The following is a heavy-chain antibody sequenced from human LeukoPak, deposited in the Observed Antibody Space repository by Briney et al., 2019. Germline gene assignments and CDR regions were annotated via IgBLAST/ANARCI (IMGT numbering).Heavy chain of an antibody. D-gene: IGHD6-19*01. J-gene: IGHJ4*02. CDR3: AKAGSGWYYSFDS. CDR1: GFTFSSYA. CDR2: ISGSGGST. V-gene: IGHV3-23*01. Sequence: GGSLRLSCAASGFTFSSYAMSWVGQAPGKGLEWVSGISGSGGSTYYADSVKGRFTISRDNSKKTLYLQMSSLRAEDAAVYYCAKAGSGWYYSFDSWGQGTLVTVSS.